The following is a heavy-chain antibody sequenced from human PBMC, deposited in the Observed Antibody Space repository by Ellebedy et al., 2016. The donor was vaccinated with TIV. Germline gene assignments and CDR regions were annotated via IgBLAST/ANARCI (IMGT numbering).Heavy chain of an antibody. J-gene: IGHJ2*01. D-gene: IGHD2-15*01. Sequence: GGSLRLSCTSSGYSFTSYWIGWVRQMPGKGLEWMGIIYPGESHTTYSPSFQGQVTMSADKSISTAYLQWRSLKASDTAMYYCARYSGGSYTYFDLWGRGTLVTVSS. CDR3: ARYSGGSYTYFDL. CDR1: GYSFTSYW. CDR2: IYPGESHT. V-gene: IGHV5-51*01.